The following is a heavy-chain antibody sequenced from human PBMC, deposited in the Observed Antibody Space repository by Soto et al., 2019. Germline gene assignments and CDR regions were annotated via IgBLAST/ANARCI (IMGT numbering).Heavy chain of an antibody. V-gene: IGHV1-18*01. J-gene: IGHJ4*02. CDR2: ISAYNGNT. CDR3: ARVGRITFGGVIVDTDY. Sequence: QVPLVQYGAEVKKPGASVKVSCKASGYTFTSYGISWVRQAPGQGLEWMGWISAYNGNTNYAQKLQGRVTMTTDTAASRDYRESRSLRYDEPDVYYCARVGRITFGGVIVDTDYWGQGTLVTDSS. D-gene: IGHD3-16*02. CDR1: GYTFTSYG.